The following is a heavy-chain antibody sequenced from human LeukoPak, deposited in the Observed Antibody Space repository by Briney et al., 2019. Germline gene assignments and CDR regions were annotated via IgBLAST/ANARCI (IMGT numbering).Heavy chain of an antibody. CDR1: GFTFSSYD. V-gene: IGHV3-23*01. J-gene: IGHJ4*02. CDR2: IRGSDRST. CDR3: AKGLAFDY. Sequence: GTSLTLSCAASGFTFSSYDMSWGRQAPGKGLEWVSNIRGSDRSTYYADSVKGRFTISKDNSKNTLYLQMNSLRADDTAVYYCAKGLAFDYWGQGNLVTVSS.